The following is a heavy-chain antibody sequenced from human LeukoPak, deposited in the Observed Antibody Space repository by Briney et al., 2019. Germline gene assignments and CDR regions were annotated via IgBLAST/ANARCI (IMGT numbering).Heavy chain of an antibody. D-gene: IGHD2-15*01. CDR1: GFTFSSYW. CDR2: IKQDGSEK. Sequence: GGSLRLSCAASGFTFSSYWMSWVRQAPGKGLEWVANIKQDGSEKYYVDSVKGRFTISRDNAKNSLYLQMNSLRAEDTAVYYCARDRDDCSGGSCYHYYYYGMDVWGQGTTVTVSS. V-gene: IGHV3-7*01. CDR3: ARDRDDCSGGSCYHYYYYGMDV. J-gene: IGHJ6*02.